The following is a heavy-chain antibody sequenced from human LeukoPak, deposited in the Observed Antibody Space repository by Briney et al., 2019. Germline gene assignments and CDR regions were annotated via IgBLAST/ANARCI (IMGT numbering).Heavy chain of an antibody. CDR3: ARVIAAAGTDY. D-gene: IGHD6-13*01. V-gene: IGHV4-31*03. J-gene: IGHJ4*02. Sequence: SQTLSLTCTVSGGSVSSGGYYWSWIRQHPGKGLEWIGYMYYSRNTYYNPSLKSRVTISVDTSKNQFSLKLSSVTAADTAVYYCARVIAAAGTDYWGQGTLVTVSS. CDR2: MYYSRNT. CDR1: GGSVSSGGYY.